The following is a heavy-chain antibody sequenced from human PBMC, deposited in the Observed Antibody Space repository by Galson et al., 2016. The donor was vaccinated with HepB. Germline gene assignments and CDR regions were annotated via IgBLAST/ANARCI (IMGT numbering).Heavy chain of an antibody. D-gene: IGHD1-26*01. CDR1: GFTSSTSW. J-gene: IGHJ4*02. Sequence: SLRLSCAASGFTSSTSWMTWVRQAPGEGLGWVAMIKPGGSEQYYVDSVKGRFTISRDNAKNSLYLQMNSLRAEDTAVYYCARALYSGLDYWGQGTLVTGSS. V-gene: IGHV3-7*03. CDR3: ARALYSGLDY. CDR2: IKPGGSEQ.